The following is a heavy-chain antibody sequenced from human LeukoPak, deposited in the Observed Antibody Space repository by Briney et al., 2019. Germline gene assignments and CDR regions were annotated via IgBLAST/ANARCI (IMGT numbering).Heavy chain of an antibody. V-gene: IGHV4-30-2*01. CDR2: IYHSGST. CDR1: GGSISSGGYS. J-gene: IGHJ4*02. CDR3: AREGLGSEY. D-gene: IGHD7-27*01. Sequence: SETLSLTCAVSGGSISSGGYSWSWIRQPPGKGLEWIGYIYHSGSTYYNPSLKSRVTISVDRSKNQFSLKLSSVTAADTAVYYCAREGLGSEYRGQGTLVTVSS.